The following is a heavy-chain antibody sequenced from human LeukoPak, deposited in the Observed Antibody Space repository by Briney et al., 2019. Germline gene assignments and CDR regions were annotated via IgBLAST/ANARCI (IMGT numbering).Heavy chain of an antibody. D-gene: IGHD5-18*01. CDR1: GFTLSSYV. V-gene: IGHV3-30*02. CDR2: IRYDGSNK. CDR3: AKDPRDHSYGWSWRYFDY. J-gene: IGHJ4*02. Sequence: PGGSLRLSCAASGFTLSSYVMHWVRQAPGKGLEWVAFIRYDGSNKYYADSVKGRFTISRDNSKNTLYLQMNNLRAEDTAVYYCAKDPRDHSYGWSWRYFDYWGQGTLVTVSS.